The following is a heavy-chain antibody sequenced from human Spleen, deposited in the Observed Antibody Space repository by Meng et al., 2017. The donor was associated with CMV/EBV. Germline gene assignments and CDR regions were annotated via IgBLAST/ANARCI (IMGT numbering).Heavy chain of an antibody. CDR2: ISRSNNYI. V-gene: IGHV3-21*01. J-gene: IGHJ3*02. Sequence: GESLKISCTASGFSFSTYTMNWVRQAPGKGLEWVSSISRSNNYIYYADSVKGRFTISRDNAKNSLFLQMNSLRAEDTAVYYCASPTWTSALDIWGLGTMVTVSS. CDR3: ASPTWTSALDI. CDR1: GFSFSTYT. D-gene: IGHD3/OR15-3a*01.